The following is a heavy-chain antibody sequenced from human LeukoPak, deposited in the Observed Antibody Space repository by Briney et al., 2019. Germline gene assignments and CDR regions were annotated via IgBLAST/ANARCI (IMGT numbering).Heavy chain of an antibody. D-gene: IGHD5-12*01. Sequence: PGGSLRLSCAASGFTFNSYEMNWVRQAPGKGLEWVSYISSSGSTRYYADSVKGRFTVSRDNAKNSLYLQLNSLRAEDTAVYYCARDHRYSTISWFDPWGQGTLVTVSS. J-gene: IGHJ5*02. CDR3: ARDHRYSTISWFDP. CDR2: ISSSGSTR. V-gene: IGHV3-48*03. CDR1: GFTFNSYE.